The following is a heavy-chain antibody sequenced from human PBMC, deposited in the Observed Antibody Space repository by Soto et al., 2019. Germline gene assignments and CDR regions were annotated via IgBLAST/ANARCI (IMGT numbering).Heavy chain of an antibody. CDR2: ISASSSYI. Sequence: GGSLRLSCTASGLTFSTYAVNWVRQAPGKGLEWVASISASSSYIYYADSVKGRFTISRDNAKNSLYLQMHSLRAEDTAVYYCARGSGYDSRGYYIDYWGQGTLVTVSS. CDR1: GLTFSTYA. D-gene: IGHD3-22*01. J-gene: IGHJ4*02. CDR3: ARGSGYDSRGYYIDY. V-gene: IGHV3-21*01.